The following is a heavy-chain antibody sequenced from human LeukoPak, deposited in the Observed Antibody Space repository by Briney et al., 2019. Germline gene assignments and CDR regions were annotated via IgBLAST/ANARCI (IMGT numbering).Heavy chain of an antibody. V-gene: IGHV4-38-2*02. Sequence: SETLSLTCTVSGYSISSGYYWGWIRQPPGKGLEWIGSIYHSGSTYYNPSLKSRVTISVDTSKNQFSLKLSSVTAADTAVYYCARGRYRFDPWGQGTLVTVSS. CDR1: GYSISSGYY. CDR3: ARGRYRFDP. CDR2: IYHSGST. J-gene: IGHJ5*02. D-gene: IGHD5-18*01.